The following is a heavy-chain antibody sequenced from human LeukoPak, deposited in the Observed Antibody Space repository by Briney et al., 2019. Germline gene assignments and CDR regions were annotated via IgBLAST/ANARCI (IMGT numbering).Heavy chain of an antibody. Sequence: GASVKVSCKASGGTFSSYAISWVRQAPGQGLEWMGRIIPILGIANYAQKFQGRVTITADKSTSTAYMELSSLRSEDTAVYYCARAKTHYYGSGSYYPDYWGQGTLVTVSS. D-gene: IGHD3-10*01. V-gene: IGHV1-69*04. J-gene: IGHJ4*02. CDR3: ARAKTHYYGSGSYYPDY. CDR1: GGTFSSYA. CDR2: IIPILGIA.